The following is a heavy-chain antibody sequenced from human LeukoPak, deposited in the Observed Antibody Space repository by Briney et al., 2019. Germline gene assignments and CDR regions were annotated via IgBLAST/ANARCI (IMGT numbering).Heavy chain of an antibody. J-gene: IGHJ4*02. CDR1: GFIFNTNG. CDR3: ARGVYWSLDY. Sequence: GGSLRLSCAISGFIFNTNGMNWVRQSPGKRLEWLATIAGGDESTYYADSVKGRFAISRDNSKNTVFLHMNSLRVEDTAVYYCARGVYWSLDYWGQGTPVTVSS. V-gene: IGHV3-23*01. D-gene: IGHD1-1*01. CDR2: IAGGDEST.